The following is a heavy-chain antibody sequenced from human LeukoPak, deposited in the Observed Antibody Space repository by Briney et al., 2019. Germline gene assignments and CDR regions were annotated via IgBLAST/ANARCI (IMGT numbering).Heavy chain of an antibody. CDR2: IYPGDSDT. D-gene: IGHD3-22*01. Sequence: GESLKISCKGSGYSFTSYWIGWVRQMPGKGLEWMGIIYPGDSDTRYSPSFQGQVTISADKSICTAYLQWSSLKASDTAMYYCARQIWIGRYDSSGYYPPSSDFWGQGTLVTVSS. J-gene: IGHJ4*02. V-gene: IGHV5-51*01. CDR3: ARQIWIGRYDSSGYYPPSSDF. CDR1: GYSFTSYW.